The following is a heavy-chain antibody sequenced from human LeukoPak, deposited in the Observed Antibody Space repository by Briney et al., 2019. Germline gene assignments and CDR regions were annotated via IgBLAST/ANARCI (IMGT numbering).Heavy chain of an antibody. V-gene: IGHV4-39*01. CDR3: ARQGLAYCSSTSCHRTNYYYYYMDV. J-gene: IGHJ6*03. CDR2: IYYSGST. D-gene: IGHD2-2*02. CDR1: GGSISSSSYY. Sequence: SETLSLTCTVSGGSISSSSYYWGWIRQPPGKGLEWIGSIYYSGSTYYNPSLKSRVTISVDTSKNQFSLKLSSVTAADTAVYYCARQGLAYCSSTSCHRTNYYYYYMDVWGKGTTVTVSS.